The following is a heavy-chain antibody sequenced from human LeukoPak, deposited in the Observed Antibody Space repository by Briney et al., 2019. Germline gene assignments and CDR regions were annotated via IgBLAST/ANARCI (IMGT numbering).Heavy chain of an antibody. CDR1: GLTVSSTY. V-gene: IGHV3-66*01. Sequence: GGSLRLSCAASGLTVSSTYMSWVRQTPGKGLEWVSVIYSGGSTYYADSVKGRFTISRDNSKNTLYLQMNSLRAEDTAVYYCARDLLEWYFDYWGQGTLVTASS. CDR2: IYSGGST. CDR3: ARDLLEWYFDY. J-gene: IGHJ4*02. D-gene: IGHD3-3*01.